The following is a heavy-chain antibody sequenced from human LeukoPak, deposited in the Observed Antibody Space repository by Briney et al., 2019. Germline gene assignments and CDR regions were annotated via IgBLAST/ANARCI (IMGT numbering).Heavy chain of an antibody. CDR1: GGSISSGDYY. Sequence: SETLSLTCTVSGGSISSGDYYWSWIRPPPGKGLEWIGYIYYSGSTYYNPSLKSRVTISVDTSKNQFSLKLSSVTAADTAVYYCATLYAPLYYFDYWGQGTLVTVSS. J-gene: IGHJ4*02. D-gene: IGHD5/OR15-5a*01. V-gene: IGHV4-30-4*01. CDR2: IYYSGST. CDR3: ATLYAPLYYFDY.